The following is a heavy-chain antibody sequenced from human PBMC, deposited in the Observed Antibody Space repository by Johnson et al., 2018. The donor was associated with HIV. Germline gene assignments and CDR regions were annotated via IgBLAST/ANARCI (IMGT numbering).Heavy chain of an antibody. D-gene: IGHD1-26*01. CDR2: ITGSGTVV. CDR1: GFTFSDYY. J-gene: IGHJ3*02. V-gene: IGHV3-11*04. CDR3: ARGGSYLTLDDAFDI. Sequence: VQLVESGGGLVKPGGSLRLSCAASGFTFSDYYMSWIRQAPGKGLEWVSYITGSGTVVYYADSVKGRFTISRDNAKNSLYLQMNSLRADDTAVYYCARGGSYLTLDDAFDIWGQGTMVTVSS.